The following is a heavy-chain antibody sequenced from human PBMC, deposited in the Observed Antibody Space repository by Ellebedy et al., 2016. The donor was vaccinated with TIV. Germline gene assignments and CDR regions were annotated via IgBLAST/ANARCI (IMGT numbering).Heavy chain of an antibody. CDR3: AGSPYVKYFDS. J-gene: IGHJ4*02. CDR1: GGSFRGNS. D-gene: IGHD3-10*02. V-gene: IGHV4-34*12. CDR2: IIHTGTT. Sequence: MPSETLSLTCAVYGGSFRGNSWSWVRQTPGQGLEWIGQIIHTGTTDYASSLESRVTISVDPSKNQFSLKLSSVTAADTAVYYCAGSPYVKYFDSWGQGTPVTVSS.